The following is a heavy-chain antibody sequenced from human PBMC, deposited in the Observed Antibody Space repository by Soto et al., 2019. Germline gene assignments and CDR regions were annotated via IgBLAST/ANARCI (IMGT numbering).Heavy chain of an antibody. CDR3: ARQRPPVVRVSLDY. V-gene: IGHV4-39*01. CDR2: IYYSGST. J-gene: IGHJ4*02. Sequence: NPSETLSLTCTVSGGSISSSSYYWGWIRQPPGKGLEWIGSIYYSGSTYYNPSLKSRVTISVDTSKNQFSLKLSSVTAADTAVYYCARQRPPVVRVSLDYWGQGTMVTVSS. D-gene: IGHD2-15*01. CDR1: GGSISSSSYY.